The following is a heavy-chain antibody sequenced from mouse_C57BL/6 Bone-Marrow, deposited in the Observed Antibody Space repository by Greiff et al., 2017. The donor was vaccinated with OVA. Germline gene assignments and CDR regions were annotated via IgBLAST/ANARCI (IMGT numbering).Heavy chain of an antibody. CDR3: ASYYWYFDV. CDR2: IDPSDSYT. Sequence: QVQLQQSGAELVKPGASVKLSCKASGYTFTSYWMQWVKQRPGQGLEWIGEIDPSDSYTNYNQKFKGKATLTVDTSSSTAYMQLSSLTSEDSAVYYCASYYWYFDVWGTGTTVTVSS. V-gene: IGHV1-50*01. CDR1: GYTFTSYW. J-gene: IGHJ1*03.